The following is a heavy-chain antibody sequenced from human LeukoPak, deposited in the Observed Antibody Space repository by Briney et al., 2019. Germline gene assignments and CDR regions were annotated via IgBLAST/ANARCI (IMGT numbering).Heavy chain of an antibody. CDR3: ARASRGFGELYRPYNWFDP. D-gene: IGHD3-10*01. V-gene: IGHV4-59*01. CDR1: GGSISRYY. Sequence: SETLSLTCTVSGGSISRYYWSWIRQPPGPGLEWIGYIYYSGSTNYNPSLQRRVTISVDTSKNQFSLKLSSVTAADTAVYYCARASRGFGELYRPYNWFDPWGQGTLVTVSS. CDR2: IYYSGST. J-gene: IGHJ5*02.